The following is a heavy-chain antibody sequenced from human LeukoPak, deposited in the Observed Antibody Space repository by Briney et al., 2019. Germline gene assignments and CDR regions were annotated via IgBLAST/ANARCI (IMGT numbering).Heavy chain of an antibody. CDR3: ARDRWDSSGYYNSWLDP. Sequence: ETLSLTCTVSGGSISSYYWSWIRQPAGKGLEWIGRIYTSGSTNYNPSLKSRVTMSVDTSKNQFSLKLSSVTAADTAVYYCARDRWDSSGYYNSWLDPWGQGTLVTVSS. J-gene: IGHJ5*02. CDR1: GGSISSYY. V-gene: IGHV4-4*07. D-gene: IGHD3-22*01. CDR2: IYTSGST.